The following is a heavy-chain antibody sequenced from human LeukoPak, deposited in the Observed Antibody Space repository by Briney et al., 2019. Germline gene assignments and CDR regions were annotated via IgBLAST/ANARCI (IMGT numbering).Heavy chain of an antibody. V-gene: IGHV3-11*01. D-gene: IGHD5-18*01. CDR2: ISSSGSTI. CDR3: ARDLLVDTAMELGFDP. Sequence: GGSLRLSCAASGFTFSDYYMSWIRQAPGKELEWVSYISSSGSTIYYADSVKGRFTISRDNAKDSLYLQMNSLRAEDTAVYYCARDLLVDTAMELGFDPWGQGTLVTVSS. CDR1: GFTFSDYY. J-gene: IGHJ5*02.